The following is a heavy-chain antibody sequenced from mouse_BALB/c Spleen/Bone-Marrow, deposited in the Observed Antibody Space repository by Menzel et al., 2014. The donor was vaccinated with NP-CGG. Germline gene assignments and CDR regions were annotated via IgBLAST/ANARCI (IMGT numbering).Heavy chain of an antibody. CDR3: ARGSYYEGAMDY. D-gene: IGHD1-1*01. CDR1: GFSLTSYG. CDR2: IWAGGST. V-gene: IGHV2-9*02. Sequence: VQRVESGPGLVAPPQSLSITCTVSGFSLTSYGVHWVRQPPGKVLEWLGVIWAGGSTNYNSALMSRLSISKDNSKSQVFLKMNSLQTDDTAMYYCARGSYYEGAMDYWGQGTSVTVSS. J-gene: IGHJ4*01.